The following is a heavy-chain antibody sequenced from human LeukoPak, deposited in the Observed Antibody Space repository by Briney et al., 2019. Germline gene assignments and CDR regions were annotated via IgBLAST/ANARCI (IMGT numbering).Heavy chain of an antibody. CDR1: GFTFKSYA. V-gene: IGHV3-74*01. CDR3: VRDLGGRSGH. D-gene: IGHD1-26*01. J-gene: IGHJ4*02. Sequence: PGGSLRLSCSASGFTFKSYAMHWVRQAPGKGLVWVSRINEDGSTTNYADSVKGRSTIFRDNAKNTLYLQMNSLRAEDTAVYYCVRDLGGRSGHWGQGTLVTVSS. CDR2: INEDGSTT.